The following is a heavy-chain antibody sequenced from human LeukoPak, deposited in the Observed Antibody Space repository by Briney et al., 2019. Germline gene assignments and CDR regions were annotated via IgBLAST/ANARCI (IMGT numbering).Heavy chain of an antibody. J-gene: IGHJ4*02. CDR1: GGTFSSYA. CDR2: IIPIFGTA. CDR3: ARGKGIAAAGWYYFDY. Sequence: TVKVSCKASGGTFSSYAISWVRQAPGHGLEWMGGIIPIFGTASNIKKFQGRVTITVDESTSTAYMELSSLRSEDTAVYYCARGKGIAAAGWYYFDYWGQGTLVTVYS. V-gene: IGHV1-69*01. D-gene: IGHD6-13*01.